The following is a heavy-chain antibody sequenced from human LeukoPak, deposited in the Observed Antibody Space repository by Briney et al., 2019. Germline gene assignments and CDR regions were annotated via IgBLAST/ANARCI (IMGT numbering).Heavy chain of an antibody. V-gene: IGHV3-23*01. CDR3: AKGDYYDLDY. CDR1: GFTFSNYG. J-gene: IGHJ4*02. CDR2: ITSGVGIT. Sequence: GGSLRLSCVASGFTFSNYGMNWVRQAPGKGLEWVSIITSGVGITYYADSVKGRFTISRDNSKDTLYLQMNSLSAEDAAGYYCAKGDYYDLDYWGQGTLVTVSS. D-gene: IGHD3-22*01.